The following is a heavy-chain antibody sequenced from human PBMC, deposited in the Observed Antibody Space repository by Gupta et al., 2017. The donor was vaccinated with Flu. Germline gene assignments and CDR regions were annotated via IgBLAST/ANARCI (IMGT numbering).Heavy chain of an antibody. CDR3: ARDHWSSSSSYYYGMDV. CDR1: GGSISSYY. J-gene: IGHJ6*02. Sequence: QVQLQESGPGLVKPSETLSLTCTVSGGSISSYYWSWIRQPPGKGLEWIGYIYYSGSTNYNPSLKSRVTISVDTSKNQFSLKLSSVTAADTAVYYCARDHWSSSSSYYYGMDVWGQGTTVTVSS. V-gene: IGHV4-59*01. CDR2: IYYSGST. D-gene: IGHD6-6*01.